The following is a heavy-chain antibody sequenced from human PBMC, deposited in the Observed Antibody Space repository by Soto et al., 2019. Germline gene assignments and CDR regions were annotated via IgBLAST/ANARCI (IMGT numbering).Heavy chain of an antibody. CDR1: GYTFPSYG. CDR2: LSAYNGNT. D-gene: IGHD1-7*01. J-gene: IGHJ4*02. CDR3: ARGLELLTPPDY. V-gene: IGHV1-18*01. Sequence: ASVKVSWKASGYTFPSYGISWVRQAPGQGLEWMGWLSAYNGNTNYAQKLQGRVTMTTDTSTSTAYVELRSRRSDDTAVYYCARGLELLTPPDYWGQGTLVTVSS.